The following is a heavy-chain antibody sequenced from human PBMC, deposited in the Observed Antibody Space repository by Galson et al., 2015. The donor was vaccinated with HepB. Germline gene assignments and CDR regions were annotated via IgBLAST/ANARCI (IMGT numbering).Heavy chain of an antibody. J-gene: IGHJ4*02. CDR3: TLASSGRPFDY. CDR1: GFSFSNYA. V-gene: IGHV3-23*01. D-gene: IGHD3-22*01. Sequence: SLRLSCAASGFSFSNYATSWVRQAPGKGLEWVSLITGSGGSTYYADSVKGRFTISRDNSKNTLYLQMNSLRAEDTAVYYCTLASSGRPFDYWGQGTLVTVSS. CDR2: ITGSGGST.